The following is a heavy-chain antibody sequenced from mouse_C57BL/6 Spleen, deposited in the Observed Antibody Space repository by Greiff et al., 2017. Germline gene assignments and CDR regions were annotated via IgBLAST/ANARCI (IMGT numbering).Heavy chain of an antibody. Sequence: EVMLVESGEGLVKPGGSLKLSCAASGFTFSSYAMSWVRQTPEKRLEWVAYISSGGDYIYYADTVKGRFTISRDNARNTLYLQMSSLKSEDTAMYYCTRENGSSLYWYFDVWGTGTTVTVSS. CDR1: GFTFSSYA. J-gene: IGHJ1*03. CDR3: TRENGSSLYWYFDV. D-gene: IGHD1-1*01. CDR2: ISSGGDYI. V-gene: IGHV5-9-1*02.